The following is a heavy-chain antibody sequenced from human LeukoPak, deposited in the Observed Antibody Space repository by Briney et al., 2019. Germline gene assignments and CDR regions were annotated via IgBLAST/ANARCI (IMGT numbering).Heavy chain of an antibody. Sequence: SETLSLTCTVSGGSTSSYYWSWIRQPPGKGLEWIGYIYYSGSTNYNPSLKSRVTISVDTSKNQFSLKLSSVTAADTAVYYCASYSYYYDSSGYFDYWGQGTLVTVSS. CDR2: IYYSGST. CDR3: ASYSYYYDSSGYFDY. D-gene: IGHD3-22*01. CDR1: GGSTSSYY. J-gene: IGHJ4*02. V-gene: IGHV4-59*01.